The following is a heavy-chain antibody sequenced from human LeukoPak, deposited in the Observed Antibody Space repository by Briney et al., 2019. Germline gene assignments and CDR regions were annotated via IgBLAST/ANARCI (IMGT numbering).Heavy chain of an antibody. D-gene: IGHD1-20*01. V-gene: IGHV1-46*01. Sequence: ASVKVSCKASGYTFTSYYMHWVRQAPGQGLEWMGIINPSGGSTSYAQKFQGRVTMTRDTSTSTVYMELSSLRSEDTAVYYCARDRNLGITGNNWFDPWGQGTLVTVSS. J-gene: IGHJ5*02. CDR2: INPSGGST. CDR3: ARDRNLGITGNNWFDP. CDR1: GYTFTSYY.